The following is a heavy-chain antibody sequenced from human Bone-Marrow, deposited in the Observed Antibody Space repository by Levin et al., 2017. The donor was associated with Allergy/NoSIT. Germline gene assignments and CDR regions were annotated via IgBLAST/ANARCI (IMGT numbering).Heavy chain of an antibody. D-gene: IGHD2/OR15-2a*01. CDR2: INWNGGTT. J-gene: IGHJ3*02. CDR1: GGRGEEEG. Sequence: GGSLRLSGEEEGGRGEEEGRRGGGKGEGKGLEWVSGINWNGGTTAYADSVKGRLTISRDNAKNSLYLQMNSLRAEDTALYHCARHRSTMNIHDGFDIWGQGTMVTVSS. CDR3: ARHRSTMNIHDGFDI. V-gene: IGHV3-20*01.